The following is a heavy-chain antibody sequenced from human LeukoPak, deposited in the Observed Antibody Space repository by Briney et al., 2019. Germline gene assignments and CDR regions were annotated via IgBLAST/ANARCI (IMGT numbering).Heavy chain of an antibody. D-gene: IGHD5-12*01. J-gene: IGHJ5*02. CDR2: MNPSSGNT. CDR3: TRGPSGYGLGWFDP. V-gene: IGHV1-8*01. Sequence: ASVTVSCKASGYTFTSYDVNWVRQATGQGLEWMGWMNPSSGNTGFGQKFQGRVSLTRDTSTSTAYMELSSLRSGDTAVYYCTRGPSGYGLGWFDPWGQGTLVTVSS. CDR1: GYTFTSYD.